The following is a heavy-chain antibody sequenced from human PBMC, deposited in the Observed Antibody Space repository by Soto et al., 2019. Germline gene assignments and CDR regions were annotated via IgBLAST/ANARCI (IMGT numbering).Heavy chain of an antibody. CDR1: GYSFTSYW. Sequence: HGESLKISCKGSGYSFTSYWIGWVRQMPGKGLEWMGIIYPADSDIRYSPSFQGQVTISVDKSISTAYLQWSSLKASDTAMYYCVRQRGGYCVSVSGSDGYFYGMDVWGQGTTVTVSS. J-gene: IGHJ6*02. CDR3: VRQRGGYCVSVSGSDGYFYGMDV. V-gene: IGHV5-51*01. CDR2: IYPADSDI. D-gene: IGHD2-2*01.